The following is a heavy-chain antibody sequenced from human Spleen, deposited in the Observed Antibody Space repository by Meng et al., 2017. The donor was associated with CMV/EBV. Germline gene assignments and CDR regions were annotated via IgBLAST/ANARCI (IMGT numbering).Heavy chain of an antibody. CDR2: INPNSGGT. D-gene: IGHD2-2*01. CDR3: AMASSLVVIATQGGFDH. CDR1: GYNFTGYY. Sequence: ASVKVSCKASGYNFTGYYIHWVRQAPGQGLEWMGWINPNSGGTNYAQKFQGRVTMTRDTSISTAYMELSSLRSEETAVYYCAMASSLVVIATQGGFDHWGQGTLVTSPQ. J-gene: IGHJ4*02. V-gene: IGHV1-2*02.